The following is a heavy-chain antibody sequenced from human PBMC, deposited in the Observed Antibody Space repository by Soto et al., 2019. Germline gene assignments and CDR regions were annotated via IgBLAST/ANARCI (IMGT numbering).Heavy chain of an antibody. D-gene: IGHD5-12*01. CDR3: ARDGVAPYYYYGMDI. J-gene: IGHJ6*02. Sequence: QVQLVQSGAEVKKPGASVKVSCKASGYTFTRSGISWARQAPGQGPEWMGWISSYNGDTNYAQTFQGRVTMTTDTSTTTAYEELKSPRSDDTAVYYCARDGVAPYYYYGMDIWGQGTPVTVSS. V-gene: IGHV1-18*01. CDR1: GYTFTRSG. CDR2: ISSYNGDT.